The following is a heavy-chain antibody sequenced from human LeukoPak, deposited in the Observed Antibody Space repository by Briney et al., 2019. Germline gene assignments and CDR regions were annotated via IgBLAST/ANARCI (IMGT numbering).Heavy chain of an antibody. CDR1: GFTVSSNY. Sequence: GGSLRLSCAASGFTVSSNYMSWVRQAPGKGLEWVSVIYSGGSTCYADSVKGRFTISRDNSKNTLYLQMNSLRAEDTAVYYCTREVRGVMIPNDAFDIWGQGTMVTVSS. CDR2: IYSGGST. J-gene: IGHJ3*02. D-gene: IGHD3-10*01. V-gene: IGHV3-66*01. CDR3: TREVRGVMIPNDAFDI.